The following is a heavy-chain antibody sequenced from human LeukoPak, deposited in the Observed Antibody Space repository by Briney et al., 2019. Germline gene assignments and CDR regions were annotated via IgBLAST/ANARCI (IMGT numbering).Heavy chain of an antibody. CDR1: GFTFSSFG. D-gene: IGHD3-3*01. Sequence: GGSLRLSCSASGFTFSSFGMHWVRQAPGKGPEWVTLMSYDGNNKYSADSVRGRFSISRDNSKNTLHLQMDSLRPDDTAVYYCARSILEEGYYYFDYWGQGTLVTVSS. J-gene: IGHJ4*02. CDR3: ARSILEEGYYYFDY. CDR2: MSYDGNNK. V-gene: IGHV3-30*03.